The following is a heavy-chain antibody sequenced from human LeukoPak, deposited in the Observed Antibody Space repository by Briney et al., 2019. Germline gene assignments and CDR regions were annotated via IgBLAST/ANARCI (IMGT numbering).Heavy chain of an antibody. J-gene: IGHJ6*03. CDR2: ISGSGGST. CDR3: AKAGGYSYGYYYYYYMDV. Sequence: PGGSLRLPCAASGFTFSSYAMSWVRQAPGKGLEWVSAISGSGGSTYYADSVKGRFTISRDNSKNTLYLQMNSLRAEDTAVYYCAKAGGYSYGYYYYYYMDVWGKGTTVTVSS. CDR1: GFTFSSYA. V-gene: IGHV3-23*01. D-gene: IGHD5-18*01.